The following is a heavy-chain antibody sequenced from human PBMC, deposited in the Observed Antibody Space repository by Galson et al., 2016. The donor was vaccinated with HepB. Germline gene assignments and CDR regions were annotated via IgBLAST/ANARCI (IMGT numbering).Heavy chain of an antibody. CDR1: GGTFTSHA. D-gene: IGHD3-22*01. J-gene: IGHJ4*02. CDR3: ARDYFDSSGYHHPFDS. V-gene: IGHV1-69*04. Sequence: SVKVSCKASGGTFTSHAFSWVRQAPGQGLEWMGRFIPILGKADYAQKFQGRVTIIADKFTSTAYMELNSLRSEDTALYYCARDYFDSSGYHHPFDSWGQGTLVTVSS. CDR2: FIPILGKA.